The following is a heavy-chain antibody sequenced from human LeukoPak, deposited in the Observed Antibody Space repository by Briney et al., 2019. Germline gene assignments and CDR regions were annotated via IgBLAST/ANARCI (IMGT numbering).Heavy chain of an antibody. CDR2: IWYDGSNK. J-gene: IGHJ4*02. CDR1: GFTFSRNA. V-gene: IGHV3-33*01. Sequence: GGSLRLSCAASGFTFSRNAMHWVRQAPGKGLEWVTVIWYDGSNKYYADSVKGRFTISRDNSKNTLYLQMNSLRVEDTAVYYCVSRVGYSYGLDYWGQGTPVTVSS. CDR3: VSRVGYSYGLDY. D-gene: IGHD5-18*01.